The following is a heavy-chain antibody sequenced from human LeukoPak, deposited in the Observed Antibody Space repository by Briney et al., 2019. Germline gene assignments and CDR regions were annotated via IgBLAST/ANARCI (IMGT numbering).Heavy chain of an antibody. V-gene: IGHV3-30*04. J-gene: IGHJ4*02. CDR1: GFSFSAYA. Sequence: PGGSLRLSCAASGFSFSAYAIHWVHQAPGKGLEWVAVISYDGNDQYYTDSVKGRFTISRDNSNHTVHLQMDSLRGEDTAFYYCARSEYGGYYDMFDFWGQGTLVIVSS. D-gene: IGHD4-23*01. CDR3: ARSEYGGYYDMFDF. CDR2: ISYDGNDQ.